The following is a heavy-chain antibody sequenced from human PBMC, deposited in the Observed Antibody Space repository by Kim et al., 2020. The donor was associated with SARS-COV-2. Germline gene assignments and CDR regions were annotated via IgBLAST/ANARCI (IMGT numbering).Heavy chain of an antibody. CDR3: ARGKRITMVRGAYAAHLSDYYYYYGMDV. D-gene: IGHD3-10*01. CDR2: INHSGST. J-gene: IGHJ6*02. CDR1: GGSFSGYY. V-gene: IGHV4-34*01. Sequence: SETLSLTCAVYGGSFSGYYWSWIRQPPGKGLEWIGEINHSGSTNYNPSLKSRVTISVDTSKNQFSPKLSSVTAADTAVYYCARGKRITMVRGAYAAHLSDYYYYYGMDVWGQGTTVTVSS.